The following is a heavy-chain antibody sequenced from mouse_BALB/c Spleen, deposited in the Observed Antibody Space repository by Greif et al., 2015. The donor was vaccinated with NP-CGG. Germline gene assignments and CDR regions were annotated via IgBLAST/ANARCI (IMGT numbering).Heavy chain of an antibody. V-gene: IGHV14-3*02. Sequence: EVQLQQSGAELVKPGASVKLSCTASGFNIKDTYMHWVKQRPEQGLEWIGRIDPANGNTKYDPKFQGKATITADTSSNAAYLQLGCLTSDDTAVYYCARGYRYGGYWGQGTTRTVSS. CDR3: ARGYRYGGY. CDR2: IDPANGNT. J-gene: IGHJ2*01. CDR1: GFNIKDTY. D-gene: IGHD2-14*01.